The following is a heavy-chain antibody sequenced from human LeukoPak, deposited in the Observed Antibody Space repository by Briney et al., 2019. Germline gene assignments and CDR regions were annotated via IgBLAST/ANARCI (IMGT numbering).Heavy chain of an antibody. J-gene: IGHJ6*03. Sequence: PGGSLRLSCAASGFTLTSYAMTWVRQAPGKGLEWVSTFSGSGVGPYYADSAQGRFTISRDNSKNTLYLQMNSLRAEDTAVYYCAKATWTNARYYYYMDVWGKGTTVTVSS. CDR2: FSGSGVGP. CDR3: AKATWTNARYYYYMDV. D-gene: IGHD3/OR15-3a*01. CDR1: GFTLTSYA. V-gene: IGHV3-23*01.